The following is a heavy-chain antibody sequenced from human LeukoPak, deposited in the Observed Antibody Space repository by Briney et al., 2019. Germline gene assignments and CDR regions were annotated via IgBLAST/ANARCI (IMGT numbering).Heavy chain of an antibody. V-gene: IGHV1-69*13. Sequence: SVKVSCKASGYTFTSYGISWVRQAPGQGLEWLGGIIPIFGSSNYAQNFQDRVTITADESTSTAYMELSSLRSEDTAVYYCASVTTVTTKGHGAFDIWGQGTMVTVSS. CDR2: IIPIFGSS. J-gene: IGHJ3*02. CDR3: ASVTTVTTKGHGAFDI. D-gene: IGHD4-17*01. CDR1: GYTFTSYG.